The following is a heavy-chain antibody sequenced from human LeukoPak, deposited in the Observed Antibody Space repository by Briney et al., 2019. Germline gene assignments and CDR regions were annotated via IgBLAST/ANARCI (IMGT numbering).Heavy chain of an antibody. Sequence: GGSLRLSCAASGFTFSSYGMHWVRQAPGKGLEWVAVIWYDGSNKYYADSVKGRFTISRDNSKNTLYLQMNSLRAEDTAVYYCARDRGIIAAADCFDYWGQGTLVTVSS. CDR3: ARDRGIIAAADCFDY. V-gene: IGHV3-33*01. CDR1: GFTFSSYG. CDR2: IWYDGSNK. J-gene: IGHJ4*02. D-gene: IGHD6-13*01.